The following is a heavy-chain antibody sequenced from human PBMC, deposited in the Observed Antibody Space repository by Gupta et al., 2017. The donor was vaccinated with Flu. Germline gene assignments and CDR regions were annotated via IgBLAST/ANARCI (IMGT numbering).Heavy chain of an antibody. J-gene: IGHJ4*02. V-gene: IGHV3-30*02. Sequence: IRVDGSNNYFVGSVKGRFTMSRDNSKKKLYLQLDSLRLEEPAVYYCAKDRRGNYDFWTGFFDFWGPGTLVTVSS. D-gene: IGHD3-3*01. CDR3: AKDRRGNYDFWTGFFDF. CDR2: IRVDGSNN.